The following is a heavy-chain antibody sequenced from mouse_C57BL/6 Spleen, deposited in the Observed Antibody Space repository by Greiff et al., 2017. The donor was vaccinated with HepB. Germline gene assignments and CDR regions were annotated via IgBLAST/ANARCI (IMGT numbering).Heavy chain of an antibody. J-gene: IGHJ1*03. CDR1: GFNIKDDY. V-gene: IGHV14-4*01. CDR2: IDPENGDT. D-gene: IGHD2-1*01. Sequence: EVQLVESGAELVRPGASVKLSCTASGFNIKDDYMHWVKQRPEQGLEWIGWIDPENGDTEYASKFQGKATITADTSSNTAYLQLSSLTSEDTAVYYCTTGPYGNYGYFDVWGTGTTVTVSS. CDR3: TTGPYGNYGYFDV.